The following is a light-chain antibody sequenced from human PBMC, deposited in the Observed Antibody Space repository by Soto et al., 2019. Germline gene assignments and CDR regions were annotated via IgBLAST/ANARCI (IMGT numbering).Light chain of an antibody. J-gene: IGLJ1*01. V-gene: IGLV2-14*01. Sequence: QSVLTQPASVSGSPGQSITISCNGTSSDVGGHDYVSWYQQHPGKAPKLTIFEVSNRPSGVSNRSSGSKSGNTASLTISGLQAEDEADYYCSSYTDSNSFYVFGSGTKVTVL. CDR2: EVS. CDR3: SSYTDSNSFYV. CDR1: SSDVGGHDY.